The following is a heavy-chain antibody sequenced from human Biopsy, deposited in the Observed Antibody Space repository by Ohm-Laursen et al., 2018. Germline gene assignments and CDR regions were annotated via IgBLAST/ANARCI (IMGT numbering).Heavy chain of an antibody. D-gene: IGHD3-10*01. CDR1: GFTLGSYS. CDR2: ISSSSDNI. J-gene: IGHJ6*02. Sequence: SQRLSCSASGFTLGSYSMNWVRQTPGKGLEGVSTISSSSDNIYYVDSVKGRFTISRDNAKNSLYLQMNSLRAEDTAVYYCARSRGSSGIATIYYYGMDVWGQGPTVTVSS. CDR3: ARSRGSSGIATIYYYGMDV. V-gene: IGHV3-21*01.